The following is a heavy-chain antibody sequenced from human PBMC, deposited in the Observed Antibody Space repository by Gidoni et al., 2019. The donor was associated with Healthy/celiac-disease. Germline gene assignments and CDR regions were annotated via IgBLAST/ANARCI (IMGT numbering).Heavy chain of an antibody. J-gene: IGHJ4*02. CDR2: IYYSGST. CDR3: AIWDDSSGSLWGP. Sequence: QVQLQESGPGLVKPSETLSLTCTVSGGSISSYYWSWIRQPPGKGLEWIGYIYYSGSTNYNPSLKSRVTISVDTSKNQFSLKLSSVTAADTAVYYCAIWDDSSGSLWGPWGQGTLVTVSS. CDR1: GGSISSYY. D-gene: IGHD3-22*01. V-gene: IGHV4-59*01.